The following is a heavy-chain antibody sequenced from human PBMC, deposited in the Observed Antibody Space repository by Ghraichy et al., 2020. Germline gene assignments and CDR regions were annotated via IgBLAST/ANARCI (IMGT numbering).Heavy chain of an antibody. J-gene: IGHJ3*02. CDR3: ARTPWFGELFGAFDI. V-gene: IGHV3-48*01. D-gene: IGHD3-10*01. Sequence: GESLNISCAASGFTFSSYSMNWVRQAPGKGLEWVSYISSSSSTIYYADSVKGRFTISRDNAKNSLYLQMNSLRAEDTAVYYCARTPWFGELFGAFDIWGQGTMVTVSS. CDR1: GFTFSSYS. CDR2: ISSSSSTI.